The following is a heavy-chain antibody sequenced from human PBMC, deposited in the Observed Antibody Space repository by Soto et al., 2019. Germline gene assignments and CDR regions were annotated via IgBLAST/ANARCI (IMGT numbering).Heavy chain of an antibody. CDR3: PSDCSRTFCSVWKL. J-gene: IGHJ4*02. CDR2: ITGSSETT. CDR1: GFTFSNYA. Sequence: EVQLLESGGGLVQPGGSLRLSCAASGFTFSNYAMTWVRQAPGKGLEWVSGITGSSETTYYADSVKGRFTISRDNSKNTVYLQMNSLRAEDSAVYYCPSDCSRTFCSVWKLWGQGTLVTVSP. V-gene: IGHV3-23*01. D-gene: IGHD1-1*01.